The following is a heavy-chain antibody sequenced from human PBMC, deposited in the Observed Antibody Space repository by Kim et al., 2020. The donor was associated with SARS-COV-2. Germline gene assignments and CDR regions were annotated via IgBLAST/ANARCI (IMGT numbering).Heavy chain of an antibody. V-gene: IGHV1-8*01. CDR2: MNPNSGNT. Sequence: ASVKVSCKASGYTFTSYDINWVRQATGQGLEWMGWMNPNSGNTGYAQKFQGRVTMTRNTSISTAYMELSSLRSEDTAVYYCARVSARGFCSGYYTPRGYYYYYYGMDVWDRGTTVTVSS. CDR1: GYTFTSYD. D-gene: IGHD3-3*01. CDR3: ARVSARGFCSGYYTPRGYYYYYYGMDV. J-gene: IGHJ6*02.